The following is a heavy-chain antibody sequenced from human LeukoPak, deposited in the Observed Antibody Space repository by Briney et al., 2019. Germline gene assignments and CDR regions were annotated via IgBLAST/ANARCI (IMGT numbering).Heavy chain of an antibody. CDR2: IYYSGIS. CDR3: ANTLQVNYYYYMDV. D-gene: IGHD2-2*02. J-gene: IGHJ6*03. V-gene: IGHV4-59*08. CDR1: GDSISSAY. Sequence: SETLSLTCTVSGDSISSAYWSWIRQSPGKGLEWIGYIYYSGISDYNPSLKSRVTISVDTSKNQFSLKLSSVTAADTAVYYCANTLQVNYYYYMDVWGKGTTVTVSS.